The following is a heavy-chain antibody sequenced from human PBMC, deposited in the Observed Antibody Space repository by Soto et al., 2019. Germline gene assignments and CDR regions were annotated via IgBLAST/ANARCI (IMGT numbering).Heavy chain of an antibody. CDR3: XXXXXXXYSYYSMDV. CDR2: XXXXXRXT. CDR1: GFTFGSYA. V-gene: IGHV3-23*01. Sequence: VQLLESGGGLVQPGGSLSLSCAASGFTFGSYAMNWLRQAPGRGLESFXXXXXXXRXTXYXXSVXGRFTVSRDNSKXXXXXXXXXXXXXXXXXXXXXXXXXXXYSYYSMDVWGKGTTVTGSS. J-gene: IGHJ6*03.